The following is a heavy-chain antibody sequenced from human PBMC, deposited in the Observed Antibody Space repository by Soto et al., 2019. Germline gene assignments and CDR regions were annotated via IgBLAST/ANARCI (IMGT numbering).Heavy chain of an antibody. CDR1: GFTFSVYS. V-gene: IGHV3-64D*08. J-gene: IGHJ4*02. Sequence: GGSLRLSCSASGFTFSVYSMHWVRQAPGKGLEYVSAISSNWGSTYYADSVKGRFTVSRDNSKNTLYLQMNSLRAEDTAVYYCVKALMAVAGHSVFWYFDYWGQGTLVTVSS. CDR2: ISSNWGST. CDR3: VKALMAVAGHSVFWYFDY. D-gene: IGHD6-19*01.